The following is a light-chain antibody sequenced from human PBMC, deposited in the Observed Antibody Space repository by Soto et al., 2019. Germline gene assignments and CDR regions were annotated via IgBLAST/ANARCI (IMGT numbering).Light chain of an antibody. Sequence: EIVLTQSPGTLSLSPGERATLSCRASQSISSFYLAWYQQTPGQAPRLLIYDASSRAAGIPDRFSGGGSGTDVTLTISRLEPEDFGVYYCQQYGGSPRTFGQGTKVEIK. CDR2: DAS. V-gene: IGKV3-20*01. CDR1: QSISSFY. CDR3: QQYGGSPRT. J-gene: IGKJ1*01.